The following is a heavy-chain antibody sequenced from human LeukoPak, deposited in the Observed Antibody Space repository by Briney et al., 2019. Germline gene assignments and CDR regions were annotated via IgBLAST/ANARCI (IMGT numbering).Heavy chain of an antibody. D-gene: IGHD3-10*01. V-gene: IGHV4-4*07. Sequence: PSETLSLTCTVSGDSISGYSWSWLRQPAGKEVEWIGRIYSSYFTEYNLSLDGRVTMSIDTSKNQFSLMLDSVTAADTAVYYCARVHIVTGTYFDSWGQGALVTVSS. CDR1: GDSISGYS. CDR3: ARVHIVTGTYFDS. CDR2: IYSSYFT. J-gene: IGHJ4*02.